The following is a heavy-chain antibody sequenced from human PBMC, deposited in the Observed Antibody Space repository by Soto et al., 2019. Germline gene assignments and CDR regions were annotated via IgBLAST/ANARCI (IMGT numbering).Heavy chain of an antibody. CDR1: GGSFSSYH. V-gene: IGHV4-34*01. Sequence: SETLSLTCAVYGGSFSSYHWSWIRQTPGKGLEWIGEINHLTTTNYNPSLKSRVIISLDTPKSQFSLKLSSVTAADTAVYYCARGRVVVPAAVMFNCLDPWGQGALVTVSS. CDR3: ARGRVVVPAAVMFNCLDP. D-gene: IGHD2-2*01. J-gene: IGHJ5*02. CDR2: INHLTTT.